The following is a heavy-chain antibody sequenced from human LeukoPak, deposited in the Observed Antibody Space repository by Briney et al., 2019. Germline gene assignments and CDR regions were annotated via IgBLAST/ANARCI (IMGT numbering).Heavy chain of an antibody. Sequence: PGGSLRLSCAASGFTFSSYAMHWVRQAPGKGLEWVAVISYDGSNKYYADSVKGRFTISRDNSKNTLYLQMNSLRAEDTAVYYCAREGISSGFMRSYYFDYWGQGTLVTVSS. V-gene: IGHV3-30*01. D-gene: IGHD3-22*01. CDR1: GFTFSSYA. CDR2: ISYDGSNK. J-gene: IGHJ4*02. CDR3: AREGISSGFMRSYYFDY.